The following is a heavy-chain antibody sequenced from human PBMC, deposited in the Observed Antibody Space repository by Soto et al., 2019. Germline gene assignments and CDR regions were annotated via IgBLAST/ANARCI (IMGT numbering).Heavy chain of an antibody. V-gene: IGHV4-31*03. J-gene: IGHJ4*02. Sequence: PSETLSLTCTVSGGSISSGGYYWSWIRQHPGKGLEWIGYIYYSGSTYYNPSLKSRVTISVDTSKNQFPLKLSSVTAADTAVYYCARLKGTRGYCSGGSCFSFDYWGQGTLVTVSS. CDR2: IYYSGST. CDR3: ARLKGTRGYCSGGSCFSFDY. CDR1: GGSISSGGYY. D-gene: IGHD2-15*01.